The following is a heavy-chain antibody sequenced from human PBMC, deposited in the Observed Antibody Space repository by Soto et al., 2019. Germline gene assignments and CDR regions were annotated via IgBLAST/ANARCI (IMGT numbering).Heavy chain of an antibody. CDR3: ARATAPERSSTSFDY. V-gene: IGHV4-59*01. D-gene: IGHD2-2*01. J-gene: IGHJ4*02. CDR1: GGSISSYY. Sequence: SETLSLTCTVSGGSISSYYWSWIRQPPGKGLEWIGYIYYSGSTNYNPSLKSRVTISVDTSKNQFSLKLSSVTAADTAVYYCARATAPERSSTSFDYWGQGTLVTVSS. CDR2: IYYSGST.